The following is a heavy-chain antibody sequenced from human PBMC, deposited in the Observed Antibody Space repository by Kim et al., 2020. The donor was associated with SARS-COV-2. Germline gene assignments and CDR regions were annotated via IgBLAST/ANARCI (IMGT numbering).Heavy chain of an antibody. CDR2: ITRGSTYR. Sequence: GGSLRLSCAASGFSFSDYYMSWMRQAPGKGLEWVSYITRGSTYRDYAVSVKGRFTISRDDAQNSLYLQMNSLRADDTAVYYCARMGAPWGQGTLVPVSS. J-gene: IGHJ4*02. V-gene: IGHV3-11*06. CDR3: ARMGAP. CDR1: GFSFSDYY.